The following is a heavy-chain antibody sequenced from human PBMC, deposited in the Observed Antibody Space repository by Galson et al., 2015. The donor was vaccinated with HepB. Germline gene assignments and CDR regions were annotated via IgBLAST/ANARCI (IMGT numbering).Heavy chain of an antibody. V-gene: IGHV3-48*02. CDR2: ISSSSSTI. J-gene: IGHJ4*02. CDR1: GFTFSSYS. CDR3: ARGPPPCSSTSCYIFDY. Sequence: SLRLSCAASGFTFSSYSMNWVRQAPGKGLEWVSYISSSSSTIYCADSVKGRFTISRDNAKNSLYLQMNSLRDEDTAVYYCARGPPPCSSTSCYIFDYWGQGTLVTVSS. D-gene: IGHD2-2*01.